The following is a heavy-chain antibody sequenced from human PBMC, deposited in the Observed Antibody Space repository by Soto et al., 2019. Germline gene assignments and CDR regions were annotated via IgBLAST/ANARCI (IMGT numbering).Heavy chain of an antibody. CDR3: ARESIGDILTGYYNLDY. Sequence: GASVKVSCKASGYTFTGYYMHWVRQAPGQGLEWMGWINPNSGGTNYAQKFQGWVTMTRDTSISTAYMELSRLRSDDTAVYYCARESIGDILTGYYNLDYWGQGTLVTVSS. CDR2: INPNSGGT. D-gene: IGHD3-9*01. J-gene: IGHJ4*02. V-gene: IGHV1-2*04. CDR1: GYTFTGYY.